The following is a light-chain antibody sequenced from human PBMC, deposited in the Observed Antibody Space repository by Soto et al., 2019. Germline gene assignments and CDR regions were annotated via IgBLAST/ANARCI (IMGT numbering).Light chain of an antibody. CDR1: SSDLGRYNL. CDR2: ESS. J-gene: IGLJ1*01. V-gene: IGLV2-23*01. CDR3: CSSAGNSGYV. Sequence: QSALTQPASVSGAPGQSITISCSGTSSDLGRYNLVSWYQHHPGKAPKVIIYESSKRPSGVSNRFSGSKSGNTASLTIFGLQAEDEGYYYCCSSAGNSGYVFGTGTKLTVL.